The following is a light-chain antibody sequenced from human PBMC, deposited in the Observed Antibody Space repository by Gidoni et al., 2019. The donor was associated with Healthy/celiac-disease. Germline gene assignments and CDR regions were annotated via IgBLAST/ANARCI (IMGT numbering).Light chain of an antibody. V-gene: IGKV3-11*01. CDR1: QSVSSY. Sequence: EIVFTQSPATLSLSPGERSTLSCRASQSVSSYLAWYQQKTGQAPRLIIDDASNRATGIPARFSGSGSGTDFTLTISSLEPEDFEVYYCQQRSNWPPKYTFGQGTKLEIK. J-gene: IGKJ2*01. CDR2: DAS. CDR3: QQRSNWPPKYT.